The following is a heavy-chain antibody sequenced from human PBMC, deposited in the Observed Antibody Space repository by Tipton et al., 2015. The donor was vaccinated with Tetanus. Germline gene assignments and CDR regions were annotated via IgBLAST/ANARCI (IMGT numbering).Heavy chain of an antibody. CDR2: SWYDGTDK. CDR3: AREADCSGGSCFSGDFDN. CDR1: GFIFSSYG. D-gene: IGHD2-15*01. J-gene: IGHJ4*02. Sequence: CAASGFIFSSYGIHWVRQAPGKGLEWVAVSWYDGTDKYYADSVKGQFTISRDNSKNTLYLHMNSVRAEDTAVYYSAREADCSGGSCFSGDFDNWGQGNQVPVSS. V-gene: IGHV3-33*01.